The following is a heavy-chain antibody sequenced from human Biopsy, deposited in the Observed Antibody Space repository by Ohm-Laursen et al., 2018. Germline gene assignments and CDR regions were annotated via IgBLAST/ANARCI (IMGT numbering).Heavy chain of an antibody. CDR3: ARGMRSSGWPYFDS. D-gene: IGHD6-19*01. J-gene: IGHJ4*02. CDR2: IYDRGST. CDR1: GDPISSYY. Sequence: TLSLTCTVSGDPISSYYWTWIRQPPGQGLEYIGYIYDRGSTANYNPSLESRVTMSVDMPKNQFSLKLSSVTAADTAIYYCARGMRSSGWPYFDSWGQGILVTVSS. V-gene: IGHV4-59*01.